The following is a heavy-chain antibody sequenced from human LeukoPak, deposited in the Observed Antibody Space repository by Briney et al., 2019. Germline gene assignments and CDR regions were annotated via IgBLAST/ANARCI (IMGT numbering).Heavy chain of an antibody. CDR2: ISGSGGST. V-gene: IGHV3-23*01. CDR3: ARGGYNPPRLEY. J-gene: IGHJ4*02. Sequence: GGSVRLSCAASGFTFSSYAMSWVRQTPGKGLEWVTGISGSGGSTYYADSVKGRFTISRDNSKNTLYVQLNSLRGEDTAVYYCARGGYNPPRLEYWGQGTLVTVSS. CDR1: GFTFSSYA. D-gene: IGHD3-16*01.